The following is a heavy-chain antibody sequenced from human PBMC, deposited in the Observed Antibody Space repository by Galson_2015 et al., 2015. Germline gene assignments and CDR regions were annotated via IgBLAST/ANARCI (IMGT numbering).Heavy chain of an antibody. V-gene: IGHV1-69*13. CDR2: IIPIFGTA. CDR3: ARDGRREAFDY. J-gene: IGHJ4*02. CDR1: GGTLSSYA. Sequence: SVKVSCKASGGTLSSYAISWVRQAPGQGLEWMGGIIPIFGTANYAQKFQGRVTITADESTSTAYMELSSLRSEDTAVYYYARDGRREAFDYGGQGTLVTVSS.